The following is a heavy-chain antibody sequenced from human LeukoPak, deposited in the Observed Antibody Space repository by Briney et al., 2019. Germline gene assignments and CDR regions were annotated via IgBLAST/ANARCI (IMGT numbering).Heavy chain of an antibody. D-gene: IGHD3-3*01. J-gene: IGHJ4*02. V-gene: IGHV1-18*01. CDR2: ISAYNGNT. CDR3: ARFLEYGDNWDPSFDY. Sequence: ASVKVSCKASGYTFTSYGISWVRQAPGQGLEWMGWISAYNGNTNYAQKLQGRVTMTTDTSTSTAYMELRSLRSDDTAVYYCARFLEYGDNWDPSFDYWGQGTLVTVSS. CDR1: GYTFTSYG.